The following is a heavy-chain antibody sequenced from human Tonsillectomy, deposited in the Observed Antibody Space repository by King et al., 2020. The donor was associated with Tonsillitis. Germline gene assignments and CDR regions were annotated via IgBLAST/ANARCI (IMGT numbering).Heavy chain of an antibody. Sequence: VQLVESGGGLLKPGGTLRLSCAASGFTFSNAWMSWVRQAPGKGLEWSGHIKRKTDGGTTDYAAPVKGRFTISRDDSKNTLYLQMNSLKTEDTAMYYCTTGGLYWGQGTLVTVSS. CDR1: GFTFSNAW. CDR3: TTGGLY. V-gene: IGHV3-15*01. J-gene: IGHJ4*01. CDR2: IKRKTDGGTT. D-gene: IGHD1-26*01.